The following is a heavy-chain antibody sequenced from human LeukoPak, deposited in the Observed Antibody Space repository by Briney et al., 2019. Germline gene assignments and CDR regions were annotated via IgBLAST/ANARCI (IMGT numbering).Heavy chain of an antibody. D-gene: IGHD5-18*01. Sequence: PSETLSLTCTVSGGSISSSSYYWGWIRQPPGKGLEWIGNIYYSGSTYYNPSLKSRVTISVDTSRNQFSLKLNSVTAADTAVYYCARDVPTVQLWRTDAFDIWGQGTMVTVSS. V-gene: IGHV4-39*02. CDR1: GGSISSSSYY. J-gene: IGHJ3*02. CDR3: ARDVPTVQLWRTDAFDI. CDR2: IYYSGST.